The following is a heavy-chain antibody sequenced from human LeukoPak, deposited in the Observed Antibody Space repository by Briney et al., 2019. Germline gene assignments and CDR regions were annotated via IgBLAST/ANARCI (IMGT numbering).Heavy chain of an antibody. CDR1: GGTFSSYA. CDR2: IIPIFGTA. CDR3: ARSKAGYYGSGSPPYYGMDV. D-gene: IGHD3-10*01. V-gene: IGHV1-69*13. Sequence: AASVKVSCKASGGTFSSYAISWVRQAPGQGLEWMGGIIPIFGTANYAQKFQGRVTITADESTSTAYMELSSLRSEDTAVYYCARSKAGYYGSGSPPYYGMDVWGQGTTVTVSS. J-gene: IGHJ6*02.